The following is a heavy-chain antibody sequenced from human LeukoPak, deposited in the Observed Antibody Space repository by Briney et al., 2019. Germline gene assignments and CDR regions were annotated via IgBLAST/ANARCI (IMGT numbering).Heavy chain of an antibody. J-gene: IGHJ4*02. CDR3: ARGFCTSSSCYNDY. CDR1: GFTFSSYA. CDR2: LSFDVNNK. D-gene: IGHD2-2*02. Sequence: GRSLRLSCATSGFTFSSYAFHWVRQAPGKGLEWVATLSFDVNNKYYADSVRGRFTISRDNSKNTLYLQMNSLRAEDTAVYSCARGFCTSSSCYNDYWGQGTLVTVSS. V-gene: IGHV3-30*04.